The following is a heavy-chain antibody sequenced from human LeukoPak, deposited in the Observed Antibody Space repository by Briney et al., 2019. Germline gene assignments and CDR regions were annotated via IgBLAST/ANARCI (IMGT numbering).Heavy chain of an antibody. V-gene: IGHV3-7*01. D-gene: IGHD2-2*01. CDR3: ARPLGYCSTTRCPQPWFDP. CDR1: GFTFSRFR. CDR2: INQDGSEI. Sequence: GGSLRLSCAASGFTFSRFRMSWVRQPPGKGLEWVANINQDGSEIYYVDSVKGRFTVSTDNAKNSLYLQMTSLRAEDTAVYYCARPLGYCSTTRCPQPWFDPWGQGTLVTVSS. J-gene: IGHJ5*02.